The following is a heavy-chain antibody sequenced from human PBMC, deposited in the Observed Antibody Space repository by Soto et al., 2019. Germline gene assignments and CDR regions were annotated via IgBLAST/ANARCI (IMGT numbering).Heavy chain of an antibody. CDR1: GFTFSSYG. CDR2: ISYDGSNK. D-gene: IGHD3-9*01. CDR3: AKEGSDYDILTGSGYYGMDV. V-gene: IGHV3-30*18. J-gene: IGHJ6*02. Sequence: QVQLVESGGGVVQPGRSLRLSCAASGFTFSSYGMHWVRQAPGKGLEWVAVISYDGSNKYYADSVKGRFTISRDNSKNTLYLQMNSLRAEGTAVYYCAKEGSDYDILTGSGYYGMDVWGQGTTVTVSS.